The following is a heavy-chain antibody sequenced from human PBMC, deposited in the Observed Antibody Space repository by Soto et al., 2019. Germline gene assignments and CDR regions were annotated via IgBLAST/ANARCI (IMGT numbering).Heavy chain of an antibody. V-gene: IGHV4-31*03. Sequence: QVQLQESSRGLVKPSQTLSLTCTVSGGSISSGGYYWSWIRQHPGKGLEWIGYIYYSGSTYYNPSLKSRVTISVDTSKNQFSPKLSSVTAADTAVYYCARVFGFGGMDVWGQGTTVTVSS. CDR3: ARVFGFGGMDV. CDR2: IYYSGST. D-gene: IGHD3-10*01. J-gene: IGHJ6*02. CDR1: GGSISSGGYY.